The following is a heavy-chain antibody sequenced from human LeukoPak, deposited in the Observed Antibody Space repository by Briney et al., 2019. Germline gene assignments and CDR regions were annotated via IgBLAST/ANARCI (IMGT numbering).Heavy chain of an antibody. J-gene: IGHJ3*02. CDR1: GYTLTELS. CDR3: ATDFRRVPAALGAFDI. CDR2: FDPEDGET. Sequence: ASVKVSCKVSGYTLTELSMHWVRQAPGKGLEWKGGFDPEDGETIYAQKFQGRVTMTEDTSTDTAYMELSSLRSEDTAVYYCATDFRRVPAALGAFDIWGQGTMVTVSS. V-gene: IGHV1-24*01. D-gene: IGHD2-2*01.